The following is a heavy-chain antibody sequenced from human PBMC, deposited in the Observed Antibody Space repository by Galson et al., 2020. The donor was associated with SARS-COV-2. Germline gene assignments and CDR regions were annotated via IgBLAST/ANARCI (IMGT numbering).Heavy chain of an antibody. D-gene: IGHD3-3*01. J-gene: IGHJ4*02. CDR1: GFTFSSYG. CDR3: AKDLAPFWSANGGWLDY. V-gene: IGHV3-30*02. CDR2: IRYDGSNK. Sequence: GGSLRLSCAASGFTFSSYGMHWVRQAPGKGLEWVAFIRYDGSNKYYADSVKGRFTISRDNSKNTLYLQMNSLRAEDTAVYYCAKDLAPFWSANGGWLDYWGQGTLVTVSS.